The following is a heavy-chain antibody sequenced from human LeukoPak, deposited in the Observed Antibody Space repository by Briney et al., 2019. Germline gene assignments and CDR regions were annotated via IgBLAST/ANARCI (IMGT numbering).Heavy chain of an antibody. CDR1: GFTFSSHG. V-gene: IGHV3-33*01. CDR3: ARDGGYHSSGPFDY. Sequence: PGGSLRLSCAASGFTFSSHGMHGVRQAPGKGLEGGSIIWYDGSDEYYADSVKGRFTISRDNSKNTLYLQMNSLRAEDTAVYYCARDGGYHSSGPFDYWGQGTLVTVSS. CDR2: IWYDGSDE. J-gene: IGHJ4*02. D-gene: IGHD3-22*01.